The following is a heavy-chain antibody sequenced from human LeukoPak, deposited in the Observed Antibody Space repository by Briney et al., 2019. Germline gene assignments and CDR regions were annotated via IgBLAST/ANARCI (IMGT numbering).Heavy chain of an antibody. V-gene: IGHV4-61*02. CDR2: IYTSGST. D-gene: IGHD2-2*01. CDR1: GGSISSGSYY. Sequence: SSETLSLTCTASGGSISSGSYYWSWIRQPAGKGLEWIGRIYTSGSTNYNPSLKSRVTISVDTSKNQFSLKLSSVTAADTAVYYCARSPTKRVPEDYWGQGTLITVSS. CDR3: ARSPTKRVPEDY. J-gene: IGHJ4*02.